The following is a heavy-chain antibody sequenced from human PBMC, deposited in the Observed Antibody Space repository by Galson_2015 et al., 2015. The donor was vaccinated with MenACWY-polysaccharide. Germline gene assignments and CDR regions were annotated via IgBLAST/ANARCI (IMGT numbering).Heavy chain of an antibody. J-gene: IGHJ3*02. D-gene: IGHD2-2*01. CDR2: IQYDGSNK. CDR3: AREGSRIVFHAFDI. CDR1: FSGSG. V-gene: IGHV3-33*01. Sequence: FSGSGMHWVRQAPGKGLEWVAVIQYDGSNKVYADSVKGRFTISRDNSKNTVFLEMNTLGVEDTAVYYCAREGSRIVFHAFDIWGQGTMVTVSS.